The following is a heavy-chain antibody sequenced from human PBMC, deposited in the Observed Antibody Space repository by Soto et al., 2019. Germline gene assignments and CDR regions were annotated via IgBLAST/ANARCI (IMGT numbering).Heavy chain of an antibody. V-gene: IGHV3-53*01. CDR2: IYSGGST. CDR1: GFTVSSNY. CDR3: ARSSSSWYDGRIDHFDY. Sequence: GRSLRLSCASSGFTVSSNYMSWVRQAPGKGLEWVSVIYSGGSTYYADSVKGRFTISRDNSKNTLYLQMNSLRAEDTAVYYCARSSSSWYDGRIDHFDYWGQGTLVTVSS. D-gene: IGHD6-13*01. J-gene: IGHJ4*02.